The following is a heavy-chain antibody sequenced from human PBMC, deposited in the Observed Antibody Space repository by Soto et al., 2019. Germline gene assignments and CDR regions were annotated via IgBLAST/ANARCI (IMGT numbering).Heavy chain of an antibody. CDR3: ARVDY. CDR1: GXTFSRLT. V-gene: IGHV3-21*01. CDR2: ISSASSET. Sequence: GSLRLSCHASGXTFSRLTMNWVRQVQGKGLEGVASISSASSETWYADSVKGRFIISRDNAKNSMFLQMNTLRPEDSAIYYCARVDYWGPGTQGTVSS. J-gene: IGHJ4*02.